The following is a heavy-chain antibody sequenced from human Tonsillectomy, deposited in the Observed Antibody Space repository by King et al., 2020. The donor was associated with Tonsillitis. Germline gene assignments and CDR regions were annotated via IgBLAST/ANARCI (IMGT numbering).Heavy chain of an antibody. D-gene: IGHD3-10*01. CDR3: ARDSSPSASGIYYDVFDI. V-gene: IGHV3-7*01. CDR2: INRDGSQK. Sequence: VQLVESGGGLVQPGGSLRLSCAVSGFTFSGFWMTWVRQAPGKGLEGVANINRDGSQKNYMDSVEGRFTISRDNAKNSLYLQMNSLRAEDTALYYCARDSSPSASGIYYDVFDIWGQGTMVTVSS. J-gene: IGHJ3*02. CDR1: GFTFSGFW.